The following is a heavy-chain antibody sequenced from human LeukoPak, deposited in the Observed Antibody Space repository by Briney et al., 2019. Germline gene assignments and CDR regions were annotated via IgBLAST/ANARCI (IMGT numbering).Heavy chain of an antibody. CDR3: AKEVLSGSET. Sequence: GKSLRLSCAASGFSFSTYGMHWLRQAPGKGLEWVAVISYDGSNKYYADSVKGRFTISRDNSENALYLQMNSLRSEDTAASYCAKEVLSGSETWGQGTLVTVSS. CDR1: GFSFSTYG. V-gene: IGHV3-30*18. D-gene: IGHD1-14*01. CDR2: ISYDGSNK. J-gene: IGHJ4*02.